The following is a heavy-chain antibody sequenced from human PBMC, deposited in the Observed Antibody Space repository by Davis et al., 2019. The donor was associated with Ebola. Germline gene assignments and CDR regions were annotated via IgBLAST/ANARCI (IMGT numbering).Heavy chain of an antibody. Sequence: GESLKISCAASGFSFNNFNMNWVRQAPGKGLEWVSSISKNSERIYYADSVKGRFTIYRDNARNSLFLQMNSLRAKDTALYFCTAGIALAANDIWGQGTLVTVSS. CDR1: GFSFNNFN. D-gene: IGHD6-19*01. CDR3: TAGIALAANDI. CDR2: ISKNSERI. V-gene: IGHV3-21*01. J-gene: IGHJ4*02.